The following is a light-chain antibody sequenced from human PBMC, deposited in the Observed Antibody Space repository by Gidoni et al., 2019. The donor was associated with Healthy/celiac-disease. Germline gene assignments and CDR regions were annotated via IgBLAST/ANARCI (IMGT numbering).Light chain of an antibody. J-gene: IGKJ1*01. CDR3: QQRSNWPPWT. CDR1: QSVSSY. V-gene: IGKV3-11*01. CDR2: DAS. Sequence: ELVLTQSPATLSLSPGERATLSCRVSQSVSSYLAWYQQKPGQAPRLLIYDASNRATGIPARFSGSGSGTDFTLTISSLEPEDFAVYYCQQRSNWPPWTFGQGTKVEIK.